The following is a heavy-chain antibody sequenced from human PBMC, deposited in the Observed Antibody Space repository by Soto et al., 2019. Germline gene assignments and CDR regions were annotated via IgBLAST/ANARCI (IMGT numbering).Heavy chain of an antibody. CDR1: GFMFNNYA. J-gene: IGHJ4*02. V-gene: IGHV3-23*01. Sequence: PGGSLRLSCAASGFMFNNYAMSWVRQAPGKGLEWVSTVSVSGCTTYYADSLKGRFTLSRDNSKKTVYLQMNRLRADDTAIYCCAKGLYYYDSSGYRLFDYWGQGSLVTVS. D-gene: IGHD3-22*01. CDR3: AKGLYYYDSSGYRLFDY. CDR2: VSVSGCTT.